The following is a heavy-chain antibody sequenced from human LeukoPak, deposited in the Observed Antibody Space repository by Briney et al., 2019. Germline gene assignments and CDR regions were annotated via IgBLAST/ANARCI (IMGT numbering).Heavy chain of an antibody. V-gene: IGHV4-31*03. CDR1: GGSISSGGYY. Sequence: SETLSLTCTVSGGSISSGGYYWSWIRQHPGKGLEWIGYIYYSGSTYYNPSLKSRVTISVDTSKNQFSLKLSSVTAADTAVYYCAALDWDAFDIWGQGTMVTVSS. J-gene: IGHJ3*02. D-gene: IGHD3/OR15-3a*01. CDR3: AALDWDAFDI. CDR2: IYYSGST.